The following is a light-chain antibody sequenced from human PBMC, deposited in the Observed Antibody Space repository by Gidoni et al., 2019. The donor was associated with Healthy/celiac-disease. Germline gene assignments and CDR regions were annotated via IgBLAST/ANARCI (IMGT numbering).Light chain of an antibody. V-gene: IGLV1-47*02. J-gene: IGLJ2*01. CDR1: SSNIGSNY. CDR3: AAWDDSLSGYVV. Sequence: QSVLTQPPSASGTPGQRVTISCSGSSSNIGSNYVYWYQQLPATAPKLLIYSNNQRPSGVPDRFSGSKSGTSASLAISGLRSEDEADYYCAAWDDSLSGYVVFGGGTKLTVL. CDR2: SNN.